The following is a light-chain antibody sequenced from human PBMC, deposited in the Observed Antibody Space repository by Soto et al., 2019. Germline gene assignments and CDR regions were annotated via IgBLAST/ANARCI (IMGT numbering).Light chain of an antibody. CDR2: EVN. CDR3: NSYTSSNTYV. J-gene: IGLJ1*01. V-gene: IGLV2-18*02. CDR1: SSDVGSYNR. Sequence: QSVLTQPPSVSGSPGQSVTISCTGTSSDVGSYNRVSWYQQPPGTAPKLMIYEVNNRPSGVPDRFSGSKSGNTASLTITGLQAEEEADYYCNSYTSSNTYVFGTGTKVTVL.